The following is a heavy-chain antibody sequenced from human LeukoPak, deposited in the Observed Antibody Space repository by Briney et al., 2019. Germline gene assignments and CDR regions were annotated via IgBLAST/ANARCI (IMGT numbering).Heavy chain of an antibody. D-gene: IGHD5-24*01. CDR2: INPSGGST. Sequence: ASVKVSCKASGYTFTSYYMHWVRQAPGQGLEWMGIINPSGGSTSYAQKFQGRVTMTRDTSTSTVYMELSSLRSEDTAVYYCARGIRLQRGEDYFDYWGQGTLVTVSS. CDR1: GYTFTSYY. V-gene: IGHV1-46*01. CDR3: ARGIRLQRGEDYFDY. J-gene: IGHJ4*02.